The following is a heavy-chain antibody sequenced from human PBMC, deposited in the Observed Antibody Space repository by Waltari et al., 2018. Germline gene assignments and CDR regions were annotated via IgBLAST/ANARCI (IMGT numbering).Heavy chain of an antibody. CDR1: GFIFTHAY. V-gene: IGHV3-15*01. Sequence: EVQLVESGGGLVKPGGSLRVSCAASGFIFTHAYMSWVRQAPGKGLEWVGRIKKKGDGGTTDYGAPVKGRFTISRDDSKNTLYLEMNSLRTEDTAVYYCTTQGLAVPGQTPIDFWGPGTLVIVSS. D-gene: IGHD6-19*01. CDR2: IKKKGDGGTT. J-gene: IGHJ4*02. CDR3: TTQGLAVPGQTPIDF.